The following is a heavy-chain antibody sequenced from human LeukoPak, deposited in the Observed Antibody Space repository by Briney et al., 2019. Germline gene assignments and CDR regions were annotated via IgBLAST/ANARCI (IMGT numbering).Heavy chain of an antibody. CDR2: IYPNSGDT. J-gene: IGHJ4*02. Sequence: ASVKVSCKASGYTLTGYYMHWLRQAPGQGLGWMGWIYPNSGDTNYAQKFQGRVTMTRDTSINTAYMELSRLTSDDTAVYYCAKNPYEYYFDYWGQGTLVTVSS. V-gene: IGHV1-2*02. CDR1: GYTLTGYY. D-gene: IGHD5-12*01. CDR3: AKNPYEYYFDY.